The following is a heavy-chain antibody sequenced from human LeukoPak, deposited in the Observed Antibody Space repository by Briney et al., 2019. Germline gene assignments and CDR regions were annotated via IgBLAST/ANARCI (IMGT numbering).Heavy chain of an antibody. V-gene: IGHV3-23*01. J-gene: IGHJ4*02. CDR3: AKLFRWSRNDYGSGSFDY. CDR2: ISGSGGSI. D-gene: IGHD3-10*01. CDR1: GVTSRSYA. Sequence: GGSLRLSRVHSGVTSRSYAMSWGRQAPGKGGEWGSAISGSGGSIYYTDSVKGRFTSYRDNSKNTLYLQMNSLKAEDTAVYYCAKLFRWSRNDYGSGSFDYWGQGALVTVSS.